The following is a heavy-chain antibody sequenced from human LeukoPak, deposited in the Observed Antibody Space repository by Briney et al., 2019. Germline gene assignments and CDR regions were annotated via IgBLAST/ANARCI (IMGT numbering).Heavy chain of an antibody. CDR3: ARLNYYDSGGYYYDDY. V-gene: IGHV4-59*01. CDR1: GGSFSGYY. Sequence: SETLSLTCAVYGGSFSGYYWSWIRQPPGKGLEWIGYIYYSGSTNYNPSLKSRVTISVDTSKNHFSLKLSSVTAADTAVYYCARLNYYDSGGYYYDDYWGQGTLVTVSS. CDR2: IYYSGST. J-gene: IGHJ4*02. D-gene: IGHD3-22*01.